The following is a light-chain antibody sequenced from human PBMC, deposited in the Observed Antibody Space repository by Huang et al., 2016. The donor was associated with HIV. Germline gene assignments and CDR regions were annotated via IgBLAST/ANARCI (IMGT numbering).Light chain of an antibody. J-gene: IGKJ4*01. CDR3: HQRSNWPPT. V-gene: IGKV3-11*01. Sequence: EIVLTQSPATVSLSPGERATLSCRASQSLSGHVVWYQPKPGQAPRLLFSDASNRPTGIPDRFSGSGSGTDFTLTIRSLEPEDFAVYYCHQRSNWPPTFGGGTKVEIK. CDR2: DAS. CDR1: QSLSGH.